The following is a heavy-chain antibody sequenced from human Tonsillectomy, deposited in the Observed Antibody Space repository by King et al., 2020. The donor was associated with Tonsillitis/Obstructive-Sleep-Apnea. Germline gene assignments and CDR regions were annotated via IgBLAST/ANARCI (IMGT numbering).Heavy chain of an antibody. CDR2: IYYSGTT. V-gene: IGHV4-59*08. CDR3: ARQYNPYNWFDP. D-gene: IGHD1-14*01. J-gene: IGHJ5*02. CDR1: GGSITSYY. Sequence: VQLQESGPGLVKPSETLSLTCTVSGGSITSYYWSWIRQPPGKGLEWIGYIYYSGTTKYNPSLKSRVTISVDPSMDQFSLKLSSVTAADTAVYYCARQYNPYNWFDPWGQGTLVTVSS.